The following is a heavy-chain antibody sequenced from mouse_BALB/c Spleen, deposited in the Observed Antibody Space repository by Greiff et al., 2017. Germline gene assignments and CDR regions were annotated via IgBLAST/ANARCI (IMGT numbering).Heavy chain of an antibody. CDR1: GYTFSSYW. CDR3: ARAYEKGAMDY. CDR2: ILPGSGST. Sequence: VQLQQSGAELMKPGASVKISCKATGYTFSSYWIEWVKQRPGHGLEWIGEILPGSGSTNYNEKFKGKATFTADTSSNTAYMQLSSLTSEDSAVYYCARAYEKGAMDYWGQGTSVTVSS. J-gene: IGHJ4*01. D-gene: IGHD2-3*01. V-gene: IGHV1-9*01.